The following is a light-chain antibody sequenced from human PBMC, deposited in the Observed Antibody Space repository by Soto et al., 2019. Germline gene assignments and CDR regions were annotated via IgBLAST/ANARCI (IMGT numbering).Light chain of an antibody. CDR2: DAT. J-gene: IGKJ3*01. CDR3: QHRANWPLT. V-gene: IGKV3-11*01. CDR1: QSVSSS. Sequence: EIVLTQSPATLSVSPGERATLSCRASQSVSSSLAWYRRKPGQAPRLLIYDATNRASGVPARFSGSGSGTDITLTISSLEPEDFAVYYCQHRANWPLTFGPGTKVDIK.